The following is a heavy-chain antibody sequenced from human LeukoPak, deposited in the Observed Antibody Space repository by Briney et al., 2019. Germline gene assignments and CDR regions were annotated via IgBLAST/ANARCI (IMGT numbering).Heavy chain of an antibody. Sequence: ASVKVSCKASGYTFTGYYMHWVRQAPGQGLEWMGWINPKSGGTNYAQKFQGRVTTTRDTSISTAYMELSRLRSDDTAVYYCARVLRGLRSNWFDPWGQGTLVTVSS. D-gene: IGHD4-17*01. CDR2: INPKSGGT. V-gene: IGHV1-2*02. CDR3: ARVLRGLRSNWFDP. CDR1: GYTFTGYY. J-gene: IGHJ5*02.